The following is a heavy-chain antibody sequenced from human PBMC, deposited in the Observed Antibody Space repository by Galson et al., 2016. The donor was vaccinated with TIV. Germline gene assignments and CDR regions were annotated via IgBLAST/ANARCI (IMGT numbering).Heavy chain of an antibody. V-gene: IGHV4-59*12. D-gene: IGHD1-7*01. J-gene: IGHJ4*02. Sequence: ETLSLTCTVSGGSISSSYWSWIRQPPGKGLEWIGYIYYSGSTNYNPSLKGRVTISVDTSKNQLSLKLSSVTAADTAVYYCTREIAGTTVHSWGQGALVTVSS. CDR2: IYYSGST. CDR1: GGSISSSY. CDR3: TREIAGTTVHS.